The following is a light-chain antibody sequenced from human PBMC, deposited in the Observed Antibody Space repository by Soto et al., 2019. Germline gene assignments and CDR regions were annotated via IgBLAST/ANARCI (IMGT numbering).Light chain of an antibody. CDR1: SGDVGGYNF. V-gene: IGLV2-14*01. CDR3: SSYSSKITPV. CDR2: EVT. J-gene: IGLJ3*02. Sequence: QSVLTQPASVSGSPGQSITISCTGTSGDVGGYNFVSWYQQHPGEGPKLIIYEVTNRPSGVSDRFSGSKSGYTASLTISGLQADDEGDYYCSSYSSKITPVFGGGTKLTVL.